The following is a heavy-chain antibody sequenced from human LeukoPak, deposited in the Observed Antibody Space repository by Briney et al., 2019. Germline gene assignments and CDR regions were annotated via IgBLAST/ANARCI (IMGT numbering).Heavy chain of an antibody. CDR3: VRDLLGSGSKTAYLYH. CDR2: ISSSSSYI. Sequence: KPGGSLRLSCAASGLTFSSYSMNWVRQAPGKGLEWVSSISSSSSYIYYAGSVKGRFTISRDDARNSLYLQMNSLRAEDMAVYFCVRDLLGSGSKTAYLYHWGQGTLVTVSS. D-gene: IGHD3-10*01. J-gene: IGHJ1*01. CDR1: GLTFSSYS. V-gene: IGHV3-21*01.